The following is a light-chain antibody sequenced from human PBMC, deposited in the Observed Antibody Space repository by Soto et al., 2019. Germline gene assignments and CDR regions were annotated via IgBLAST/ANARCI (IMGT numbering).Light chain of an antibody. J-gene: IGKJ5*01. Sequence: EIVLTQSPDTLSLSPGESATLSCRASQTVASNYLAWYQHKPGQAPRLLIYGASSRATGIPDRFSGSGSGTDFTIAISRLEPEDCAVYYCQQFDYLITFGQGTRLEIK. CDR2: GAS. CDR1: QTVASNY. CDR3: QQFDYLIT. V-gene: IGKV3-20*01.